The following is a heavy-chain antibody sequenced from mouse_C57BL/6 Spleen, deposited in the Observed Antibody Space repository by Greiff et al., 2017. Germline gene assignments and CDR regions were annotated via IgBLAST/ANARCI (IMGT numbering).Heavy chain of an antibody. J-gene: IGHJ2*01. V-gene: IGHV3-6*01. CDR2: ISYDGSN. CDR3: ATTIVTTLRIDY. Sequence: ESGPGLVKPSQSLSLTCSVTGYSITSGYYWNWIRQFPGNKLEWMGYISYDGSNNYNPSLKNRISITRDTSKNQFFLKLKSVTTEDTATYYCATTIVTTLRIDYWGQGTTLTVSS. CDR1: GYSITSGYY. D-gene: IGHD2-5*01.